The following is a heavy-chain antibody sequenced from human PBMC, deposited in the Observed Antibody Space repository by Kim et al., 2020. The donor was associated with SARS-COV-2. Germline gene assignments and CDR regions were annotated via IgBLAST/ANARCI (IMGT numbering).Heavy chain of an antibody. J-gene: IGHJ4*02. V-gene: IGHV4-31*02. Sequence: SLMSRVSMSIDTSKNQFSLKVSVVSAADTAVYYCARNYYGSGSRFDYWGQGTLVTVSS. D-gene: IGHD3-10*01. CDR3: ARNYYGSGSRFDY.